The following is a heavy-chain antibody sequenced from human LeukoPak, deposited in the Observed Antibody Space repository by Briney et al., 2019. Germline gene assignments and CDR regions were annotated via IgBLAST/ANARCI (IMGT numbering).Heavy chain of an antibody. Sequence: GVLRLSCAASGFSVSSNYMSWVRQAPGKGLEWVSVIYSGGSTYYADSVKGRFTISRDNSKNTLYLQMNSLRAEDTAVYYCARSGAFNYGMDVWGQGTTVTVSS. CDR2: IYSGGST. V-gene: IGHV3-53*01. D-gene: IGHD1-26*01. J-gene: IGHJ6*02. CDR3: ARSGAFNYGMDV. CDR1: GFSVSSNY.